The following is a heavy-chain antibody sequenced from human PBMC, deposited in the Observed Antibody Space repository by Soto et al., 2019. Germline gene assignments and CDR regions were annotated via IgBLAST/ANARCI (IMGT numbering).Heavy chain of an antibody. Sequence: EVQLLESGGGLVQPGGSLRLSCAASGFTFSSYAMSWVRQAPGKGLEWVSAISGSGGSTYYADSVKGRFTISRDNSKNTLYLQMNSLRAEDTAVYYCATDSAMVRGVEGWGQGTLVTVSS. J-gene: IGHJ4*02. CDR3: ATDSAMVRGVEG. V-gene: IGHV3-23*01. CDR1: GFTFSSYA. D-gene: IGHD3-10*01. CDR2: ISGSGGST.